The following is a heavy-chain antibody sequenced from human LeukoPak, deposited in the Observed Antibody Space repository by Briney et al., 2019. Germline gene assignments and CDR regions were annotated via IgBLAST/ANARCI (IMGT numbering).Heavy chain of an antibody. V-gene: IGHV3-33*06. CDR1: GFTFSSYG. Sequence: GGSLRLSCAASGFTFSSYGMHWVRQAPGKGLEWVAVIWYDGNNKYYADSVKGRFTISRDDSKNTLYLQMNSLRAEDTVVYYCAKDWGYTTMVSYYFDYWGQGTLVTVSS. D-gene: IGHD5-18*01. CDR3: AKDWGYTTMVSYYFDY. CDR2: IWYDGNNK. J-gene: IGHJ4*02.